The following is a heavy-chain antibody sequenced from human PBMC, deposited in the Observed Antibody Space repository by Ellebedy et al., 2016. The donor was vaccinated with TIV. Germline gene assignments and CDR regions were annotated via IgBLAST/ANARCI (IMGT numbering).Heavy chain of an antibody. Sequence: GESLKISCAASGFTFSSYAMSWIRPAPGKGLEWVSAISGSGGSTYYADSVKGRFTISRDNSKNTLYLQMNSLRAEDTAVYYCAKDGPTVTFGWGQGTLVTVSS. V-gene: IGHV3-23*01. J-gene: IGHJ4*02. CDR1: GFTFSSYA. CDR2: ISGSGGST. CDR3: AKDGPTVTFG. D-gene: IGHD4-11*01.